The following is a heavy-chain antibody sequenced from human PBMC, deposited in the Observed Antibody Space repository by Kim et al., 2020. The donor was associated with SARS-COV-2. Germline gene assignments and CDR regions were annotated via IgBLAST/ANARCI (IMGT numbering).Heavy chain of an antibody. V-gene: IGHV6-1*01. J-gene: IGHJ6*02. CDR2: TNYKSKWDN. CDR1: GDSVSRVGAA. CDR3: TRGRLHYYGMDV. Sequence: SQTLSLTCAISGDSVSRVGAAWNWVRQSPSRGLEWLGRTNYKSKWDNDYAESMKSRITINADASKNLFSLQLKSATPEDTALYYCTRGRLHYYGMDVWGQGTTVTVSS.